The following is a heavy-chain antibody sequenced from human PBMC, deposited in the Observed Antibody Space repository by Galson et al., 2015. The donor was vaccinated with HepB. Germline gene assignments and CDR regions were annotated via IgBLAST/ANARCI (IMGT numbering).Heavy chain of an antibody. CDR1: GGTFSSYA. CDR3: ARVRCGSSTSCPMDV. Sequence: SVKVSCKASGGTFSSYAISWVRQAPGQGLEWMGGIIPIFGTANYAQKFQGRVTITADESTSTAYMELSSLRSEDTAVYYCARVRCGSSTSCPMDVWGKGTTVTVSS. J-gene: IGHJ6*04. V-gene: IGHV1-69*13. CDR2: IIPIFGTA. D-gene: IGHD2-2*01.